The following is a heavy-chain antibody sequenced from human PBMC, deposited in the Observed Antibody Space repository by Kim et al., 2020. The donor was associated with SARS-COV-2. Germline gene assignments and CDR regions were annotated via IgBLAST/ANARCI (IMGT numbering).Heavy chain of an antibody. J-gene: IGHJ4*02. V-gene: IGHV3-23*01. CDR3: AKDRGTYYYDSSGYYFDY. Sequence: KARLTISRDNSKNTLYLQMNSLGAEDTAVYYCAKDRGTYYYDSSGYYFDYWGQGTLVTVSS. D-gene: IGHD3-22*01.